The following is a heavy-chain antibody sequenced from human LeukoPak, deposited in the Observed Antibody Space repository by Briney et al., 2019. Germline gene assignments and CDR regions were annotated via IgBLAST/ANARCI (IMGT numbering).Heavy chain of an antibody. CDR3: ARGPGYIDVVVPDAISAEYFQH. D-gene: IGHD2-2*01. Sequence: PSETLSLTCAVYGGSFSGYYWSWIRQPPGKGLEWIGEINHSGSTNYNPSLKSRVTISVDTSKNQFSLKLSSVTAADTAVYYCARGPGYIDVVVPDAISAEYFQHCGQGTLVTVSS. V-gene: IGHV4-34*01. CDR1: GGSFSGYY. J-gene: IGHJ1*01. CDR2: INHSGST.